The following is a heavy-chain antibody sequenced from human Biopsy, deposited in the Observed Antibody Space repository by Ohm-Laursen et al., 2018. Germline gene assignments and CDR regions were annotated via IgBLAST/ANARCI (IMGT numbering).Heavy chain of an antibody. D-gene: IGHD6-19*01. J-gene: IGHJ4*02. Sequence: GTPSLTWTVSGDSVSSGSFYWTWIRQPPGQGLEYIGYIYDRGSTANYNPSLESRVTMSVDMPKNQFSLKLSSVTAADTAIYYCARGMRSSGWPYFDSWGQGTLVTVSS. CDR1: GDSVSSGSFY. V-gene: IGHV4-61*01. CDR3: ARGMRSSGWPYFDS. CDR2: IYDRGSTA.